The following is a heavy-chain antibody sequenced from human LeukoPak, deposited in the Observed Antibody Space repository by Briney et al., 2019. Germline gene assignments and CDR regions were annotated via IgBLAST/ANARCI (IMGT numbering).Heavy chain of an antibody. D-gene: IGHD1-26*01. CDR1: GGSITSSKDY. CDR3: GRHSGIVEAAPLDS. J-gene: IGHJ4*02. Sequence: SETLALTCTVSGGSITSSKDYWGWIRRPPGRGLEWVASIHYSGSTFYNPSLESRVTISVDTSQNQLSLKLGSVTAADTAVYYCGRHSGIVEAAPLDSWGQGTLVTVSS. V-gene: IGHV4-39*01. CDR2: IHYSGST.